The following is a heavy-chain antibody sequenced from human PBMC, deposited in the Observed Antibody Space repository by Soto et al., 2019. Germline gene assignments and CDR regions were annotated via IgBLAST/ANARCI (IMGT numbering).Heavy chain of an antibody. V-gene: IGHV1-18*01. CDR3: ARDPGLLTDQDRYYGMDG. D-gene: IGHD7-27*01. J-gene: IGHJ6*02. CDR1: GYTFTSNG. Sequence: GSSVKVSCKDSGYTFTSNGISWVRQAPGQGLEWMGWISAYNGNTNYAQKLQGRVTMTTDTSTSTAYMELRSLRSDDTAVYYCARDPGLLTDQDRYYGMDGGGQGSTVTVSS. CDR2: ISAYNGNT.